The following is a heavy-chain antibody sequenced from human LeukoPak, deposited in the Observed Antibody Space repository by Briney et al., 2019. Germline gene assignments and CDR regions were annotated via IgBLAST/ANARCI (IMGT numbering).Heavy chain of an antibody. CDR1: GYSISSGYY. Sequence: SETLSLTCTVSGYSISSGYYWGWIRQPPGKGLEWIGNIYHSGSTYYNPSLKSRVTISVDTSKNQFSLKLSSVTAADTAVYYCARESYGSGSYKDYWGQGTLVTVSS. J-gene: IGHJ4*02. D-gene: IGHD3-10*01. V-gene: IGHV4-38-2*02. CDR2: IYHSGST. CDR3: ARESYGSGSYKDY.